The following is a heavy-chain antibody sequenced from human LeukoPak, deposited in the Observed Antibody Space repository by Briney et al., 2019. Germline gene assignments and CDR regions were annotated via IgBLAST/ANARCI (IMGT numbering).Heavy chain of an antibody. D-gene: IGHD1/OR15-1a*01. CDR1: GYTFTSYY. Sequence: ASVKVSCKASGYTFTSYYMHWVRQAPGQGLERMGIINPSGGSTSYAQKFQGRVTMTRDMSTSTVYMELSSLRSEDTAVYYCARDREQGPNWFDPWGQGTLVTVSS. J-gene: IGHJ5*02. V-gene: IGHV1-46*01. CDR3: ARDREQGPNWFDP. CDR2: INPSGGST.